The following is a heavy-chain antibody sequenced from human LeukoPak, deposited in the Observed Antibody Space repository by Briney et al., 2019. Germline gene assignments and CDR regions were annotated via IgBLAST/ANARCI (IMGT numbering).Heavy chain of an antibody. D-gene: IGHD2-8*01. CDR2: IYHSGST. Sequence: SETLSLTCAVSGYSISSGYYWGWIRQPPGKGLEWIGSIYHSGSTYYNPSLKSRVTISVDTSKNQFSLKLSSVTAADTAVYYCASHKYCTNGVCHMGYWGQGTLVTVSS. CDR3: ASHKYCTNGVCHMGY. J-gene: IGHJ4*02. CDR1: GYSISSGYY. V-gene: IGHV4-38-2*01.